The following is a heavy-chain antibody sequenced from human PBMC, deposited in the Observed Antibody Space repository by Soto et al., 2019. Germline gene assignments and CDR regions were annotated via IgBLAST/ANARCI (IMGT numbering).Heavy chain of an antibody. Sequence: HPGGSLRLSCTASGFTFGDYAMSWFRQAPGKGLEWVGFIRSKAYGGTTEYAASVKGRFTISRDDSKSIAYLQMNSLKTEDTAVYYCTRGPYYDFWSGSNNWFDPWGQGTLVTVSS. V-gene: IGHV3-49*03. CDR1: GFTFGDYA. J-gene: IGHJ5*02. D-gene: IGHD3-3*01. CDR3: TRGPYYDFWSGSNNWFDP. CDR2: IRSKAYGGTT.